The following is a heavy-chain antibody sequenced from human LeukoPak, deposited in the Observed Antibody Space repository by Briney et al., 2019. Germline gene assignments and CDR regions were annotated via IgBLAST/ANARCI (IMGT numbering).Heavy chain of an antibody. D-gene: IGHD3-22*01. CDR1: GYSISSGYY. CDR3: ARDRGRRKWFQGLDP. Sequence: PSETLSLTCTVSGYSISSGYYWGWIRQPPGKGLEWIGSIYHSGSTYYNPSLKSRVTISVDTSKNQFSLKLSSVTAADTAVYYCARDRGRRKWFQGLDPWGQGTLVTVSS. V-gene: IGHV4-38-2*02. J-gene: IGHJ5*02. CDR2: IYHSGST.